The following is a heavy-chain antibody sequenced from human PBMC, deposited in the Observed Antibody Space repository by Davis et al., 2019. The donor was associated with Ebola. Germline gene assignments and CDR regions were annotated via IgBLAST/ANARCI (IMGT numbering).Heavy chain of an antibody. CDR1: GGTFSSYA. V-gene: IGHV1-69*04. CDR2: IIPILGIA. D-gene: IGHD5-24*01. CDR3: ARGVEMATIDIDY. Sequence: SVKVSCKASGGTFSSYAISWVRQAPGQGLEWMGRIIPILGIANYAQKFQGRVTITADKSTSTAYMELSSLRSEDTAVYYCARGVEMATIDIDYWDQGTLVTVSS. J-gene: IGHJ4*02.